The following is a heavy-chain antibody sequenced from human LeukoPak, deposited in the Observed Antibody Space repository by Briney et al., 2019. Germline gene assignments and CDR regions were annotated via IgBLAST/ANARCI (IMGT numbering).Heavy chain of an antibody. D-gene: IGHD4-17*01. CDR2: INHSGST. V-gene: IGHV4-34*01. Sequence: SETLSLTCAVYGGSFSGYYWSWIRQPPGKGLEWIGGINHSGSTNYNPSLKSRVTISVDTSKNQFSLKLSSVTAADTAVYYCARDHPPLSDGDYYYYGMDVWGKGTTVTVSS. CDR3: ARDHPPLSDGDYYYYGMDV. CDR1: GGSFSGYY. J-gene: IGHJ6*04.